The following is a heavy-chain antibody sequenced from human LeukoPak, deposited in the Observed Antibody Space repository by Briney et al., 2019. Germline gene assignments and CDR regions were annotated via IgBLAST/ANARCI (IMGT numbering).Heavy chain of an antibody. CDR3: ARGRDYYGSGSYYPTLDP. CDR1: GGSFSGYY. J-gene: IGHJ5*02. D-gene: IGHD3-10*01. V-gene: IGHV4-34*01. Sequence: PSETLSLTCAVYGGSFSGYYWSWIRQPPGKGLEWIGEINHSGSTNYNPSLKSRVTISVDTSKNQSSLKLSSVTSADTAVYYCARGRDYYGSGSYYPTLDPWGQGTLVTVSS. CDR2: INHSGST.